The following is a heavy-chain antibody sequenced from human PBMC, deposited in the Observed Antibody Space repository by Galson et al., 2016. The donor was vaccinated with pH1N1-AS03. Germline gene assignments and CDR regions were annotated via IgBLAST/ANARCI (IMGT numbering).Heavy chain of an antibody. J-gene: IGHJ4*02. CDR1: GFTFRDYG. Sequence: SLRLSCAASGFTFRDYGFHWVRQAPGKGLEWVAVIWYDGSNKNYVDSVKGRFIVSRDNSNVTLYLQMNSLRAEDTAVYYCARDRPNYNVYLDHWGQGILVTVSS. D-gene: IGHD5-24*01. CDR3: ARDRPNYNVYLDH. V-gene: IGHV3-33*01. CDR2: IWYDGSNK.